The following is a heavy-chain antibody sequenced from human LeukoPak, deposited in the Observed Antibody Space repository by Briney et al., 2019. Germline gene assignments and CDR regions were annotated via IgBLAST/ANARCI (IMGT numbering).Heavy chain of an antibody. CDR3: ARLQDPNYYDSSGYHSHAFDI. CDR1: GYSFTSYW. J-gene: IGHJ3*02. CDR2: IYPGDSDT. V-gene: IGHV5-51*01. Sequence: GESLQISFKGSGYSFTSYWIGWVRQMPGKGLEGMGIIYPGDSDTRYSPSFQGQVTISADKSISTAYLQWSSLKASDTAMYYCARLQDPNYYDSSGYHSHAFDIWGHGTMVTVSS. D-gene: IGHD3-22*01.